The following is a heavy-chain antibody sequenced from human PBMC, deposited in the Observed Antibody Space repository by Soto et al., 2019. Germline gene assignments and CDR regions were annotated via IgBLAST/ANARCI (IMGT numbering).Heavy chain of an antibody. Sequence: QVQLVQSGAEVKKPGASVKVSCKASGYTFTSYGISWVRQAPGQGLEWMGWISAYNGNTNYAQKLQGRVTMTTDTSTSTAYMGLRSLRSDDTAVYYCARVRYYYGSGGVYYYYGMDVWGQGTTVTVSS. J-gene: IGHJ6*02. CDR1: GYTFTSYG. D-gene: IGHD3-10*01. V-gene: IGHV1-18*04. CDR2: ISAYNGNT. CDR3: ARVRYYYGSGGVYYYYGMDV.